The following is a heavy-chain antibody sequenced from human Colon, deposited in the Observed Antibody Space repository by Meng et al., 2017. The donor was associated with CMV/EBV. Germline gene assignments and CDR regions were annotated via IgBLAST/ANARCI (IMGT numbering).Heavy chain of an antibody. D-gene: IGHD3-3*01. V-gene: IGHV1-8*03. J-gene: IGHJ6*02. CDR2: MNPNSGNT. CDR3: ARGNVLASYYDFWSGYYLYYYYGMDV. Sequence: VRQATGQGLEWMGWMNPNSGNTGYAQKFQGRVTITRNTSISTAYMELSSLRSEDTAVYYCARGNVLASYYDFWSGYYLYYYYGMDVWGQGTTVTVSS.